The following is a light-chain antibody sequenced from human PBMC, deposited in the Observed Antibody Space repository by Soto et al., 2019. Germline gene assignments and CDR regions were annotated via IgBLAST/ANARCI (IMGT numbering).Light chain of an antibody. CDR1: RRVSRNY. CDR3: QQYDGSPPT. CDR2: GAS. V-gene: IGKV3-20*01. Sequence: VLAQFPGTLSFSPGERPTLYCRACRRVSRNYLAWYQQKPGKAPRLLISGASSMATGVPDRFSGSGSETDFTLTISRLEPDDFAAYHCQQYDGSPPTFGQGTKVDIK. J-gene: IGKJ1*01.